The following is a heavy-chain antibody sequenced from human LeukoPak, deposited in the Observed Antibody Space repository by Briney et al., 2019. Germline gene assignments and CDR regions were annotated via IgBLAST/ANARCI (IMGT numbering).Heavy chain of an antibody. J-gene: IGHJ3*02. CDR3: ASGTKTAIFGVVQLGAFDI. CDR1: GGSISSGSYY. D-gene: IGHD3-3*01. Sequence: PSETLSLTCTVSGGSISSGSYYWSWIRQPAGKGLEWIGRIYTSGSTNYNPSLKSRVTISVDTSNNQFSLKLSSVTAADTAVYYCASGTKTAIFGVVQLGAFDIWGQGTVVTVSS. CDR2: IYTSGST. V-gene: IGHV4-61*02.